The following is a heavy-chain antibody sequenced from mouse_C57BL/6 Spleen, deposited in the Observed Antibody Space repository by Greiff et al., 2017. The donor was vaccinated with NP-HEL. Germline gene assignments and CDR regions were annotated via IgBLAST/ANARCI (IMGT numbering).Heavy chain of an antibody. D-gene: IGHD2-4*01. Sequence: EVQLVESGGGLVKPGGSLKLSCAASGFTFSSYAMSWVRQTPEKRLEWVATISDGGSYTYYPDNVKGRFTISRDNAKNNLYLQMSHLKSEDTAMYYCAREGFDYDYGRYAMDYWGQGTSVTVSS. J-gene: IGHJ4*01. CDR2: ISDGGSYT. CDR3: AREGFDYDYGRYAMDY. V-gene: IGHV5-4*01. CDR1: GFTFSSYA.